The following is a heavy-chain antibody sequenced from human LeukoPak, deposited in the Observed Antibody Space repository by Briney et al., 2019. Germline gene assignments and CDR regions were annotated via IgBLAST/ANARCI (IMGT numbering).Heavy chain of an antibody. CDR2: INPNSGGT. J-gene: IGHJ4*02. Sequence: ASVKVSCKASGYTFTGYYMHWVRQAPGQGLEWMGWINPNSGGTNYARKFQGRVTMTRDTSISTAYMELSRLRSDDTAVYYCARTPKDYSNFFDYWGQGTLVTVSS. V-gene: IGHV1-2*02. CDR3: ARTPKDYSNFFDY. CDR1: GYTFTGYY. D-gene: IGHD4-4*01.